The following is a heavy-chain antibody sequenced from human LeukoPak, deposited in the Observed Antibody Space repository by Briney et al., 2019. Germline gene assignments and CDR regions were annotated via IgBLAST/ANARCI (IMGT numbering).Heavy chain of an antibody. CDR1: GFSFSSYW. D-gene: IGHD1-1*01. Sequence: GGSLRLSCAASGFSFSSYWMSWVRQAPGKGLEWVANIKEDGSEKYYVDSVKGRFTISRDNAKNSLYLQMNSLRAEDTAVYYCARDGMPGLYVYWGQGTLVTVSS. CDR2: IKEDGSEK. V-gene: IGHV3-7*03. J-gene: IGHJ4*02. CDR3: ARDGMPGLYVY.